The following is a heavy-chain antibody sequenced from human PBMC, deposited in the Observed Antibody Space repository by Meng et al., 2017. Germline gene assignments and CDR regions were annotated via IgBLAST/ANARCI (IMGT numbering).Heavy chain of an antibody. CDR1: GYTFTGYY. Sequence: ASVKVSCKASGYTFTGYYMHWVRQAPGQGLEWMGIINPSGGSTSYAQKFQGRVTMTRDTSTGTVYMELSSLRSEDTAVYYCAKDRSRAQFFYACSGLDYWGQGTLVTVSS. V-gene: IGHV1-46*01. CDR2: INPSGGST. D-gene: IGHD3-10*02. CDR3: AKDRSRAQFFYACSGLDY. J-gene: IGHJ4*02.